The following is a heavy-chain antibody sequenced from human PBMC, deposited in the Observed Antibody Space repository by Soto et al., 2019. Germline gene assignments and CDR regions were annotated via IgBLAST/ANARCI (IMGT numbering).Heavy chain of an antibody. CDR1: GYTFTSYA. CDR3: ARGIAAAGNGNDY. Sequence: ASVKVSCKASGYTFTSYAMHWVRQAPGQRLEWMGWINAGNGNTKYSQKFQGRVTITRDTSASTAYMELSSLRSEDTAVYYCARGIAAAGNGNDYWGQGTLVTVSS. D-gene: IGHD6-13*01. CDR2: INAGNGNT. J-gene: IGHJ4*02. V-gene: IGHV1-3*01.